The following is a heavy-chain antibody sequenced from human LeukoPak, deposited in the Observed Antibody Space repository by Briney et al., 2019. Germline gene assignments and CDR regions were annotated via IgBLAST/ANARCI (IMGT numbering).Heavy chain of an antibody. D-gene: IGHD3-9*01. CDR2: ISGSGGST. Sequence: GGSLRLSCAASGFTFSSYAMSWVRPAPGKGLEWVSAISGSGGSTYYADSVKGRFTISRDNSKNTLYPQMNSLRAEDTAVYYCAKDVAYYDILITPFDYWGQGTLVTVS. CDR1: GFTFSSYA. CDR3: AKDVAYYDILITPFDY. J-gene: IGHJ4*02. V-gene: IGHV3-23*01.